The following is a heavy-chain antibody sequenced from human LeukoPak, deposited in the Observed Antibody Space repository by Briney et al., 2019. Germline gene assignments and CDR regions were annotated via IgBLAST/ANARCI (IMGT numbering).Heavy chain of an antibody. V-gene: IGHV1-69*13. Sequence: SVKVSCKASGGTFSSYAISWVRQAPGQGLEWMGGMIPIFGTANYAQKFQGRVTITADESTSTAYMELSSLRSEDTAVYYCARDSRDDFWSGYSDNWFDPWGQGTLVTVSS. J-gene: IGHJ5*02. CDR3: ARDSRDDFWSGYSDNWFDP. CDR1: GGTFSSYA. D-gene: IGHD3-3*01. CDR2: MIPIFGTA.